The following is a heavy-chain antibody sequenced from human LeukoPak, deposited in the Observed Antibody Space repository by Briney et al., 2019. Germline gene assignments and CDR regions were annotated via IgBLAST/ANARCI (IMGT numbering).Heavy chain of an antibody. CDR1: GYTFTGYY. CDR2: INPNSGGT. D-gene: IGHD3-22*01. CDR3: ATSGSGYYLYADY. J-gene: IGHJ4*02. Sequence: ASVKVSCKASGYTFTGYYMHWVRQAPGQGREWMGWINPNSGGTNYAQKFQGGGTMTRDTSSSTAYMELSRLRSDDTAVYYCATSGSGYYLYADYWGQGTLVTVSS. V-gene: IGHV1-2*02.